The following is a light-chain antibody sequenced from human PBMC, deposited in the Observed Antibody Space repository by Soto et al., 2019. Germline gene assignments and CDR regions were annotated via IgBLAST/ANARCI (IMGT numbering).Light chain of an antibody. CDR3: QQYNSYGMCT. CDR2: DAS. V-gene: IGKV1-5*01. Sequence: DIQMTQSPSTLSASVGDRVTITCRASQSISSWLAWYQQKPGKAPKLLIYDASSLESGVPSRFSGSGSGTEFTLTISSLQPDDFATYYCQQYNSYGMCTFGQGTKLEIK. CDR1: QSISSW. J-gene: IGKJ2*02.